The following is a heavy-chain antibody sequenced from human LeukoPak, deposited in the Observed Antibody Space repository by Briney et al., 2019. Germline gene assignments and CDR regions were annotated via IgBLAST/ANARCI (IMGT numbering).Heavy chain of an antibody. D-gene: IGHD3-9*01. V-gene: IGHV4-61*02. CDR2: IYTSGST. CDR1: GDSISSANYY. J-gene: IGHJ4*02. Sequence: PSETLSLTCIVSGDSISSANYYWSWIRQPAGKGLEWIGRIYTSGSTNYNPSLKSRVTISVDTSKNQFSLKLSSVTAADTAVYYCASGLRYFDLYYWGQGTLVTVSS. CDR3: ASGLRYFDLYY.